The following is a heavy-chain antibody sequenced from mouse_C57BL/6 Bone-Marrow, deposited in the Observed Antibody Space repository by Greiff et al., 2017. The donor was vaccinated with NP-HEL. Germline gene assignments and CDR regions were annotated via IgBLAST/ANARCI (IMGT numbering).Heavy chain of an antibody. D-gene: IGHD1-1*01. CDR3: ARYNYGSSYGDAMDY. Sequence: EVMLVESGGGLVQPGGSLSLSCAASGFTFTDYYMSWVRQPPGKALEWLGFIRNKANGYTTEYSASVKGRFTISRDNSQSILYRQMNALRAEDSATYYCARYNYGSSYGDAMDYWGQGTSVTVSS. J-gene: IGHJ4*01. V-gene: IGHV7-3*01. CDR1: GFTFTDYY. CDR2: IRNKANGYTT.